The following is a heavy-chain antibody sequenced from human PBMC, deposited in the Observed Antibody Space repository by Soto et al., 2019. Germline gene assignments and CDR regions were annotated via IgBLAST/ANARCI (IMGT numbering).Heavy chain of an antibody. CDR1: GFTFDDYA. D-gene: IGHD2-21*02. V-gene: IGHV3-9*01. CDR2: ISWNSGSI. CDR3: AKGGHIVVVTATLFDY. Sequence: SLRLSCAASGFTFDDYAMHWVRQAPGKGLEWVSGISWNSGSIGYADSVKGRFTISRDNAKNSLYLQMNSLRAEDTALYYCAKGGHIVVVTATLFDYWGQGTLVTVSS. J-gene: IGHJ4*02.